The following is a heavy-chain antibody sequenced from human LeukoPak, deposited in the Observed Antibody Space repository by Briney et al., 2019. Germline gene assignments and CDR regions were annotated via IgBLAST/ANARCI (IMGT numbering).Heavy chain of an antibody. CDR1: GFTFSTYG. D-gene: IGHD6-19*01. J-gene: IGHJ4*02. CDR3: AKDNRRHYTSGPNPDSLH. CDR2: ISWNSGSI. V-gene: IGHV3-9*01. Sequence: GGSLRLSCAASGFTFSTYGMHWVRQPPGKGLEWVSGISWNSGSIDYADSVKGRFTISRDNAKNSLYLQMNSLSVEDTAFYYCAKDNRRHYTSGPNPDSLHWGQGALVTVSS.